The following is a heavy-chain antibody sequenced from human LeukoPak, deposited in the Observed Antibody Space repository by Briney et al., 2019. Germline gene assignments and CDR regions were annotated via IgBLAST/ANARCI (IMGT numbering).Heavy chain of an antibody. J-gene: IGHJ4*02. CDR2: ISGSGGST. CDR1: GCTFSSYA. V-gene: IGHV3-23*01. Sequence: GGSVRLSCAASGCTFSSYAMSWVGQAPGRGLEWVSAISGSGGSTYYADSVKGRFTISRDNSKDTLYLQITSLRAEDTAPSHCAKETSGGNSLHYWGQGTLVTVSS. CDR3: AKETSGGNSLHY. D-gene: IGHD4-23*01.